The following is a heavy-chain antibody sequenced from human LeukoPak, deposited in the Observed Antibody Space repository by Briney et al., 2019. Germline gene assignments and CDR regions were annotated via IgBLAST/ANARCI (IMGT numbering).Heavy chain of an antibody. D-gene: IGHD3-3*01. CDR3: ARAIFFKEGTYYDFWSGQLNRFDP. V-gene: IGHV3-21*04. CDR1: GFTFSSYS. CDR2: ISSSSSYI. J-gene: IGHJ5*02. Sequence: GGSLRLSCAASGFTFSSYSMNWVRQAPGKGLEWVSSISSSSSYIYYADSVKGRFTISRDNAKNSLYLQMNSLRAEDTAVYYCARAIFFKEGTYYDFWSGQLNRFDPWGQGTLVTVSS.